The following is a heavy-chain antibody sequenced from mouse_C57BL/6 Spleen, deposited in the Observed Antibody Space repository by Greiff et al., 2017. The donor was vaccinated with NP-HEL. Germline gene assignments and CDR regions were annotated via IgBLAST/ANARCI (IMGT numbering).Heavy chain of an antibody. D-gene: IGHD2-1*01. CDR2: IDPSDSYT. CDR1: GYTFTSYW. J-gene: IGHJ2*01. CDR3: ARSELPPYYFDY. V-gene: IGHV1-50*01. Sequence: VKLQQPGAELVKPGASVKLSCKASGYTFTSYWMQWVQQRPGQGLEWIGEIDPSDSYTNYNQKFKGKATLTVDTSSSTAYMQLSSLTSEDSAVYYCARSELPPYYFDYWGQGTTLTVSS.